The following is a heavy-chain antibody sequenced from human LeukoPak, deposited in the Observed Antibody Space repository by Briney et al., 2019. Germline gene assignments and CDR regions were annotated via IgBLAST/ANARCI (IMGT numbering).Heavy chain of an antibody. CDR1: GGSISSYY. CDR3: ARGGVDDILTGYPSIDY. CDR2: IYYSGST. V-gene: IGHV4-59*01. J-gene: IGHJ4*02. Sequence: SETLSLTCTVSGGSISSYYWSWIRQPPGKGLEWIGYIYYSGSTNYNPSLKSRVTISVDTSKNQFSLKLSSVTAADTAVYYRARGGVDDILTGYPSIDYWGQGTLVTVSS. D-gene: IGHD3-9*01.